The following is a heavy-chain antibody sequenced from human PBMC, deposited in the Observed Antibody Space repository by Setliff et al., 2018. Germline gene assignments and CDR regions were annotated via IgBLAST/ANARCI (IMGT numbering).Heavy chain of an antibody. CDR3: ATALRYFDWLSPYYYYYYYMDV. Sequence: ASVKVSCKVSGYTLTELSMLWVRQAPGKGLEWMGGFDPEDGETIYAQKFQGRVTMTEDTSTDTAYMELSSLRSEDTAVYYCATALRYFDWLSPYYYYYYYMDVWGKGTTVTVSS. D-gene: IGHD3-9*01. J-gene: IGHJ6*03. V-gene: IGHV1-24*01. CDR2: FDPEDGET. CDR1: GYTLTELS.